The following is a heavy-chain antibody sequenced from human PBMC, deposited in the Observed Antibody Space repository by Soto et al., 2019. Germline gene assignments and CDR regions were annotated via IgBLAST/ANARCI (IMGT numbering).Heavy chain of an antibody. Sequence: GGSLRLSCAASGFTFSSYGMHWVRQAPGKGLEWVAVISYDGSNKYYADSVKGRFTISRDNSKNTLYLQMNSLRAEDTAVYYCAKDSYDSSGYYYGQLDYWGQGTLVTVSS. D-gene: IGHD3-22*01. CDR1: GFTFSSYG. J-gene: IGHJ4*02. CDR2: ISYDGSNK. V-gene: IGHV3-30*18. CDR3: AKDSYDSSGYYYGQLDY.